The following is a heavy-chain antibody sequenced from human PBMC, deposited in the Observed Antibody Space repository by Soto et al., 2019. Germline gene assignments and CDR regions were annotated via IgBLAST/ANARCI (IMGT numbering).Heavy chain of an antibody. V-gene: IGHV4-61*01. CDR3: ARPSPFHY. Sequence: SETLSVTCTVSGASVSSGTYYWSWIRQPPGKGLEWIGYISYSGSTNYNPSLKSRGTMSVDTSKNQFSLKLNSVTAADTGVYYCARPSPFHYSGPGILDTV. CDR2: ISYSGST. J-gene: IGHJ4*02. CDR1: GASVSSGTYY.